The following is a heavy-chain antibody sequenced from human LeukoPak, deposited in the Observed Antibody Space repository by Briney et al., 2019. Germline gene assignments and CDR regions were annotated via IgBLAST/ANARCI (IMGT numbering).Heavy chain of an antibody. V-gene: IGHV3-74*01. J-gene: IGHJ4*02. Sequence: GGSLRLSCAASGFTFSSYWMHWVRQGPGKGLVWVSRIKSDGSSTSYADSVKGRFTISRDNAKNTVYVQMNSLKTEDTAVYYCTTAYLQTRYDSSGYCFMSDYWGQGTLVTVSS. D-gene: IGHD3-22*01. CDR2: IKSDGSST. CDR1: GFTFSSYW. CDR3: TTAYLQTRYDSSGYCFMSDY.